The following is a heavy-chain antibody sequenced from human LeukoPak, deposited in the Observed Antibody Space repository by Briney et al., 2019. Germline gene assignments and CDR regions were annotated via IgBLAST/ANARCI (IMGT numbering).Heavy chain of an antibody. CDR2: IKQDGSEK. D-gene: IGHD3-3*01. CDR1: GFTFSSYW. Sequence: PGGSLRLSCAASGFTFSSYWMSWVRQAPGKGLEWVANIKQDGSEKYYVDSVKGRFTISRDNAKNSLYLQMNSLRAEDTAVYYCARVPSYYASRGYFDYWGQGTLVTVSS. V-gene: IGHV3-7*01. CDR3: ARVPSYYASRGYFDY. J-gene: IGHJ4*02.